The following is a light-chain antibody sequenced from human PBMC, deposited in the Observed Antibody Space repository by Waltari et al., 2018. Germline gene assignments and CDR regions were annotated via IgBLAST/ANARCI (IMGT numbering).Light chain of an antibody. CDR3: QSADFSRSHTSYV. Sequence: YELAQPPSVSVSPGQTARIPCSGNGLAGHYVYWYQQKAGQDPVLVMYRDSERPSGIPERFSGSSSGTTVTLIISGVQAEDEADYYCQSADFSRSHTSYVFGTGTKVTVL. CDR1: GLAGHY. V-gene: IGLV3-25*03. J-gene: IGLJ1*01. CDR2: RDS.